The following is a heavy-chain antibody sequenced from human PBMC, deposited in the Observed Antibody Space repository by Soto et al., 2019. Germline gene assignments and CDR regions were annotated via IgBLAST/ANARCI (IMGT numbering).Heavy chain of an antibody. Sequence: QVQLVQSGAEVKKPGASVKVSCKASGYTFTSYDINWERQATGQGLEWMGWMNPNSGNTGYAQKFQGRVTMTRNTSISTAYMELSSLRSEDTAVYYCARFDIMIVMAPPGNAFDIWGQGTMVTVSS. CDR3: ARFDIMIVMAPPGNAFDI. D-gene: IGHD3-22*01. J-gene: IGHJ3*02. CDR1: GYTFTSYD. V-gene: IGHV1-8*01. CDR2: MNPNSGNT.